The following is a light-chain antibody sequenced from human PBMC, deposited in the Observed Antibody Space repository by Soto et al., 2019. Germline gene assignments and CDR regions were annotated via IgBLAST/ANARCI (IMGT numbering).Light chain of an antibody. Sequence: QSALPQPASVSGSPGQSITVSCTGTSSDVGAYDYVSWYQHHPGKAPKLMIYDVSYRPSVVSNRFSGSKSGNTASLTSSGLQDDDEADYYCSSYTSSSTLVFGTGTKLTVL. V-gene: IGLV2-14*03. CDR1: SSDVGAYDY. J-gene: IGLJ1*01. CDR3: SSYTSSSTLV. CDR2: DVS.